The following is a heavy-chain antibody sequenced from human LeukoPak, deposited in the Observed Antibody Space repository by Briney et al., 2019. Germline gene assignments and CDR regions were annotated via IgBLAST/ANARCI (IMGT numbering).Heavy chain of an antibody. CDR2: ISYSSSTI. D-gene: IGHD2-15*01. CDR1: GFTFSSYS. V-gene: IGHV3-48*04. J-gene: IGHJ6*03. CDR3: ARVLRYCSGGNCYSGGLGYMDV. Sequence: PAGGSLRLSCAASGFTFSSYSMNWARQAPGKGLEWVSYISYSSSTIYYADSVKGRFTISRDNAKNSLFLQMNSLRAEDTAVYYCARVLRYCSGGNCYSGGLGYMDVWGKGTTVTISS.